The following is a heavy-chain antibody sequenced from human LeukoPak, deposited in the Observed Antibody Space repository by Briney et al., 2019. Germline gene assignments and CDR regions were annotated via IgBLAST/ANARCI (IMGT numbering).Heavy chain of an antibody. CDR3: ARDGYYYDSSDAFDI. V-gene: IGHV3-30-3*01. CDR2: ISYDGSNK. Sequence: PGGSLRLSCAASGFTFSSYAMSWVRQAPGKGLEWVAVISYDGSNKYYADSVKGRFTISRDNSKNTLYLQMNSLRAEDTAVYYCARDGYYYDSSDAFDIWGQGTMVTVSS. CDR1: GFTFSSYA. J-gene: IGHJ3*02. D-gene: IGHD3-22*01.